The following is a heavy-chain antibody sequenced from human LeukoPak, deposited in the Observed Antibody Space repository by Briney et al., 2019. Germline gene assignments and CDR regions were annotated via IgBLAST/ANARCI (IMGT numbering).Heavy chain of an antibody. Sequence: GGSLRLSCAASGFTFSSYEMNWVRQAPGKGLEWVSYISYSGSTIYYGDSVKGRFTISRDNAKNSLYPQMSSLRAEDTAVYYCARDPGCGGGSCYSRFDYWGQGTLVTVSS. CDR3: ARDPGCGGGSCYSRFDY. CDR2: ISYSGSTI. CDR1: GFTFSSYE. D-gene: IGHD2-15*01. V-gene: IGHV3-48*03. J-gene: IGHJ4*02.